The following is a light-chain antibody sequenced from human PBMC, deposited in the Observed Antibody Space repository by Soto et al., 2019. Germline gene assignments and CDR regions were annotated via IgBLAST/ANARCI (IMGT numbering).Light chain of an antibody. CDR3: SSYTSTSTLGV. V-gene: IGLV2-14*01. CDR2: EVS. Sequence: QSALTQPASVSGSPGQSITISCTGTRSDVGDYNYVSWYQQHPGKAPKLMIYEVSNRPSGVSNRFSGSKSGNTASLTISGLQAEDEADYYCSSYTSTSTLGVFGTGTKLTVL. CDR1: RSDVGDYNY. J-gene: IGLJ1*01.